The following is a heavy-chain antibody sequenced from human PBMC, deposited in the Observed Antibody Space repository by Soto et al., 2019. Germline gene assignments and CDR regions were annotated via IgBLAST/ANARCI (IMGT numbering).Heavy chain of an antibody. CDR2: THHSGAT. V-gene: IGHV4-4*02. J-gene: IGHJ4*02. D-gene: IGHD3-10*01. CDR1: GGSMSSPNW. Sequence: QVRLQESGPGLVKPSGTLSLTCLVSGGSMSSPNWWTWVRQAPVKGLEWSAETHHSGATNYSPSHQCQAVISIDKSTNQYSPHLASVTAADTAVYYCATGSPDYYGSGGMWDSWGRGALVPVSS. CDR3: ATGSPDYYGSGGMWDS.